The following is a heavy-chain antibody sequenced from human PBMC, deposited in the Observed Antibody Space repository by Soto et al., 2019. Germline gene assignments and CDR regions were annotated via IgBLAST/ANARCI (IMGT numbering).Heavy chain of an antibody. J-gene: IGHJ5*02. Sequence: GGSLRLSYAASGFTFDDYAMHWVRQAPGKGLEWVSGISWNSGSIGYADSVKGRFTISRDNAKNSLYLQMNSLRAEDTALYYCAKEGYCSGGSCYSGAFWFDPWGQGTLVTVSS. D-gene: IGHD2-15*01. V-gene: IGHV3-9*01. CDR2: ISWNSGSI. CDR3: AKEGYCSGGSCYSGAFWFDP. CDR1: GFTFDDYA.